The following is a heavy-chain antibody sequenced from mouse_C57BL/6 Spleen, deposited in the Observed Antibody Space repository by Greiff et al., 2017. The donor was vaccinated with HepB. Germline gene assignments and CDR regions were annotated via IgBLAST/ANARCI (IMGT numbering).Heavy chain of an antibody. D-gene: IGHD2-12*01. Sequence: VQRVESGPELVKPGASVKISCKASGYSFTSYYIHWVKQRPGQGLEWIGWIYPGSGNTKYNEKFKGKATLTADTSSSTAYMQLSSLTSEDSAVYYCASGYSDAMDYWGQGTSVTVSS. CDR2: IYPGSGNT. CDR1: GYSFTSYY. CDR3: ASGYSDAMDY. V-gene: IGHV1-66*01. J-gene: IGHJ4*01.